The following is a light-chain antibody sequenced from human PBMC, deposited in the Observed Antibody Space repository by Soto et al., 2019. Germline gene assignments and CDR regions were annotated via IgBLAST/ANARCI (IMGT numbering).Light chain of an antibody. V-gene: IGLV2-23*01. CDR2: EGS. J-gene: IGLJ2*01. CDR3: CSYAGSVV. Sequence: QSALTQPASVSGSPGQSITISCTGTSSDVGSYNLVSWYQQHPGKAPKLMIYEGSTRPSGVSNRFSGSKSGNTASLTISGLQAEDEADYYCCSYAGSVVFGGGTKLT. CDR1: SSDVGSYNL.